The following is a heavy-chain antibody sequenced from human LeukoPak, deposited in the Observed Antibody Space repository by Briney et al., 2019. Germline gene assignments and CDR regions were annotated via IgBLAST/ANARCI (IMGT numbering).Heavy chain of an antibody. Sequence: SQTLSLTCTISGDNVSSNSVTWNWISQSPSKCLECLGTTYSRSTWYKDYAVSVRGPTTVTPDTSQTQSTPHLNSVTPKHTAVYYCATTLTQYACFAPWGQGILVTVSS. CDR3: ATTLTQYACFAP. J-gene: IGHJ5*02. CDR1: GDNVSSNSVT. D-gene: IGHD1-1*01. CDR2: TYSRSTWYK. V-gene: IGHV6-1*01.